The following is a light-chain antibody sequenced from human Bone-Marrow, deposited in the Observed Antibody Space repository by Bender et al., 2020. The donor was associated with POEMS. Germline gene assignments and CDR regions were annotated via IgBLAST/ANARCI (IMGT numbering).Light chain of an antibody. CDR1: SADIGNSDL. CDR2: DVS. CDR3: HSYAGDNLWV. V-gene: IGLV2-23*02. Sequence: QSVVTQPPSLSEAPRQRVTISCTGTSADIGNSDLVSWYQHPPGKVPQVILFDVSNRPSGVSDRFSGSKSGTRASLTISCLRPEDETTYYCHSYAGDNLWVFGGGTQLTVL. J-gene: IGLJ3*02.